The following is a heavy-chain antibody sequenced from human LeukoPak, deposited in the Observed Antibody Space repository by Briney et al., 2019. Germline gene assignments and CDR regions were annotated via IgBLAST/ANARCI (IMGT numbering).Heavy chain of an antibody. Sequence: VASVKVSCKASGYTFTGYYMHWVRQAPGQGLEWMGWINPNSGGTNYAQKFQGRVTMTRDTSISTAHMELSRLRSDDTAMYYCARGDSSGYSLIDYWGQGTLVTVSS. CDR1: GYTFTGYY. D-gene: IGHD3-22*01. CDR2: INPNSGGT. J-gene: IGHJ4*02. CDR3: ARGDSSGYSLIDY. V-gene: IGHV1-2*02.